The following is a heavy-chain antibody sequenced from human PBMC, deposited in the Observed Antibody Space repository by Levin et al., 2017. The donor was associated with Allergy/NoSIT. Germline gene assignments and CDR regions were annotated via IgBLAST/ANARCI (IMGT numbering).Heavy chain of an antibody. Sequence: GGSLRLSCAASEFTFSSYAMSWVRQAPGKGLEWVSAISGGGGSTYYADSVKGRFTISRDNSKNTLHLQMNSLRAEDTAVYYCAKDGLGNQPLLGHSYFDYWGQGTLVTVSS. CDR3: AKDGLGNQPLLGHSYFDY. CDR1: EFTFSSYA. V-gene: IGHV3-23*01. CDR2: ISGGGGST. J-gene: IGHJ4*02. D-gene: IGHD2-2*01.